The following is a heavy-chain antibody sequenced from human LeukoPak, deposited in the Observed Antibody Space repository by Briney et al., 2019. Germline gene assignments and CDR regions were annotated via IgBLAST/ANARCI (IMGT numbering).Heavy chain of an antibody. CDR2: ISSSGSTI. D-gene: IGHD4-17*01. CDR3: ARETTVTRYFDY. V-gene: IGHV3-11*01. J-gene: IGHJ4*02. Sequence: GGSLRLSCAASGFTVSSNYMSWIRQAPGKGLEWVSYISSSGSTIYYADSVKGRFTISRDNAKNSLYLQMNSLRAEDTAVYYCARETTVTRYFDYWGQGTLVTVFS. CDR1: GFTVSSNY.